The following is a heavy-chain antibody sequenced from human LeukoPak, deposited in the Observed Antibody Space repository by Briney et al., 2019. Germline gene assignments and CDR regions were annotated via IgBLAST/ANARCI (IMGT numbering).Heavy chain of an antibody. D-gene: IGHD4-23*01. Sequence: GGSLRLSCAASGFAFSSNIMNWVRQAPGKGLEWVSYINSGSTTVYYADSVKGRFTISRDNAKNTLYLQMNSLTAEDTAVYYCARVRSVGGNPHAFNIWGQGTMVTVSS. V-gene: IGHV3-48*01. CDR2: INSGSTTV. CDR1: GFAFSSNI. CDR3: ARVRSVGGNPHAFNI. J-gene: IGHJ3*02.